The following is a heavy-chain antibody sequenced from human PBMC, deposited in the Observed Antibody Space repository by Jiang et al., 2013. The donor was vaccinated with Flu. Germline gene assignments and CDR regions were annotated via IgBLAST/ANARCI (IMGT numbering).Heavy chain of an antibody. D-gene: IGHD3-22*01. V-gene: IGHV3-15*01. CDR1: GFTFSNAW. J-gene: IGHJ6*02. CDR3: TTDLDSSSGYYYYYGMDV. CDR2: IKSKTDGGTT. Sequence: VQLLESGGGLVKPGGSLRLSCAASGFTFSNAWMSWVRQAPGKGLEWVGRIKSKTDGGTTDYAAPVKGRFTISRDDSKNTLYLQMNSLKTEDTAVYYCTTDLDSSSGYYYYYGMDVWGQGTTVTVSS.